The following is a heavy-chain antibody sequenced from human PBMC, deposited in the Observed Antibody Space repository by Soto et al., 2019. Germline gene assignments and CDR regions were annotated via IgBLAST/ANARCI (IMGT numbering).Heavy chain of an antibody. D-gene: IGHD4-17*01. J-gene: IGHJ3*02. CDR2: IYYSGST. CDR3: ARVPTVTTLGAFDI. CDR1: GGSISSYY. Sequence: SEPLSLTCTVSGGSISSYYWSWIRQPPGKGLEWIGYIYYSGSTNYNPSLKSRVTISVDTSKNQFSLKLSSVTAADTAVYYCARVPTVTTLGAFDIWGRGTMVTVSS. V-gene: IGHV4-59*01.